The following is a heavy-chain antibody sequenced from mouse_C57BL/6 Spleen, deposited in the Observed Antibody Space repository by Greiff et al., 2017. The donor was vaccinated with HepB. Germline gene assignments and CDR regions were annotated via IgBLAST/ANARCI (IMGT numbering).Heavy chain of an antibody. J-gene: IGHJ4*01. D-gene: IGHD4-1*01. CDR2: IYPSDSET. Sequence: VQLQQPGAELVRPGSSVKLSCKASGYTFTSYWMDWVKQRPGQGLEWIGNIYPSDSETHYNLKFKDKATLTVDKSSSTAYMQLSSLTSEDSAVYYCARRGNWDDYAMDYWGQGTSVTVSS. CDR1: GYTFTSYW. V-gene: IGHV1-61*01. CDR3: ARRGNWDDYAMDY.